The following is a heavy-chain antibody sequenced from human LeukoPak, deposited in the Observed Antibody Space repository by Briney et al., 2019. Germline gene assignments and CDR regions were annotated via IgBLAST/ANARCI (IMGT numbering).Heavy chain of an antibody. D-gene: IGHD2-2*02. V-gene: IGHV3-23*01. CDR3: AKASVAIPQYCNS. CDR1: GFTFSDYY. J-gene: IGHJ5*02. Sequence: GGSLRLSCVASGFTFSDYYMTWIRQAPGKGLEWVSTISGTGSSTYYADSAKGRFTISRDNSKDTLFLQLNSLTAADTAMYFCAKASVAIPQYCNSWGQGTLVTVSS. CDR2: ISGTGSST.